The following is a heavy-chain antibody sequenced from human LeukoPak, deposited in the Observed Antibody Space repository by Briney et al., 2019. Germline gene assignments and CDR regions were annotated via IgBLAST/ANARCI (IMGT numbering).Heavy chain of an antibody. J-gene: IGHJ4*02. CDR3: ARVQSVNYDYVWGSYRSPGPFDY. CDR2: INPNSGGT. D-gene: IGHD3-16*02. V-gene: IGHV1-2*02. Sequence: ASVKVSCKASGYTFTGYYMHWVRQAPGQGLEWMGWINPNSGGTNYAQKFQGRVTMTRDTSISTAYTELSRLRSDDTAVYYCARVQSVNYDYVWGSYRSPGPFDYWGQGTLVTVSS. CDR1: GYTFTGYY.